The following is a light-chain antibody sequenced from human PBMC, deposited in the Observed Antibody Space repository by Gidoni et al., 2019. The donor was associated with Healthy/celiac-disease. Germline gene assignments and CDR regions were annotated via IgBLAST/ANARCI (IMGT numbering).Light chain of an antibody. CDR1: NIGSNS. J-gene: IGLJ2*01. CDR3: QVWDSSSDHVV. CDR2: DDS. V-gene: IGLV3-21*02. Sequence: SYVLPQPPSVSVAPGQTARIPCGGNNIGSNSVHWYQQKPGQAPVLVVYDDSDRPSGIPERFSGSNSGNTATLTISRVEAGDEADYYCQVWDSSSDHVVFGGGTKLTVL.